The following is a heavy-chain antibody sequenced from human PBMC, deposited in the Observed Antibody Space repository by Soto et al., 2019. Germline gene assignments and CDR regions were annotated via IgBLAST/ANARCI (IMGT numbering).Heavy chain of an antibody. Sequence: EVQLVESGGGLVQPGGSLRLSCAASGFTFSTYWMHWVRQAPGEGLVWVSRINTDGTNTRYADSVKGRFTISRDNAKNTLYLQMNSLRAEDTAVYYCARDWTRAGPSSFDYWGQGTLATVSS. CDR3: ARDWTRAGPSSFDY. CDR2: INTDGTNT. J-gene: IGHJ4*02. CDR1: GFTFSTYW. V-gene: IGHV3-74*01. D-gene: IGHD6-13*01.